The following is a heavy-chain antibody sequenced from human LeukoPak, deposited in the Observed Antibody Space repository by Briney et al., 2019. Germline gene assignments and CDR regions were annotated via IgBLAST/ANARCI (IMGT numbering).Heavy chain of an antibody. CDR3: ARGRGWLQSSPYGY. D-gene: IGHD5-24*01. CDR2: MNPNRGHT. V-gene: IGHV1-8*03. J-gene: IGHJ4*02. CDR1: GYTFTSYD. Sequence: GASVRVSCKASGYTFTSYDLNWVRDATGQGLVWGGWMNPNRGHTGYAQTLQGRVTITRNTYISTAYLELSSLRSEDTAVYYCARGRGWLQSSPYGYWGQGTLVTVSS.